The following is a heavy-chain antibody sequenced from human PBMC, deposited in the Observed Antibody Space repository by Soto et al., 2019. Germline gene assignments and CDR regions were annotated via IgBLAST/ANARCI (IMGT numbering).Heavy chain of an antibody. D-gene: IGHD6-13*01. CDR2: IYPGDSDT. V-gene: IGHV5-51*01. Sequence: GESLKISCKGSGYSFTSYWIGWVRQMPGKGLEWMGIIYPGDSDTRYSPSFQGQVTISADKSINTAYLQWSSLKASDTAMYYCARTSGAGKYYYGMDVWGQGTTVTVSS. CDR1: GYSFTSYW. J-gene: IGHJ6*02. CDR3: ARTSGAGKYYYGMDV.